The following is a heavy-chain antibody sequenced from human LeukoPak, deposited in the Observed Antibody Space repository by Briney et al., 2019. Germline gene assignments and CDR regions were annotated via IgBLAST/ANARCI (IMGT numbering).Heavy chain of an antibody. V-gene: IGHV3-21*01. Sequence: GGSLRLCCAASGFTFSSYSMNWVRQAPGKGLEWVSSISSSSSYIYYADSVKGRFTISRDNAKNSLYLQMNSLRAEDTAVYYCARKNDEFNGMDVWGQGTTVTVSS. CDR1: GFTFSSYS. CDR3: ARKNDEFNGMDV. D-gene: IGHD1-1*01. J-gene: IGHJ6*02. CDR2: ISSSSSYI.